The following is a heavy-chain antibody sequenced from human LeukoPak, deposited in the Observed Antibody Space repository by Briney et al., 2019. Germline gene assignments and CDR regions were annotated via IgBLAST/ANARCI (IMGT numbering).Heavy chain of an antibody. CDR3: AKWAKWELLPHFDY. Sequence: PGRSLRLSCAGSGFTFSSYGMHWVRQAPGKGLEWVAVISYDGSNKYYADSVKGRFTISRDNSKNTLYLQMNSLRPEGTTVYYCAKWAKWELLPHFDYWGQGTLVTVSS. V-gene: IGHV3-30*18. CDR1: GFTFSSYG. D-gene: IGHD1-26*01. CDR2: ISYDGSNK. J-gene: IGHJ4*02.